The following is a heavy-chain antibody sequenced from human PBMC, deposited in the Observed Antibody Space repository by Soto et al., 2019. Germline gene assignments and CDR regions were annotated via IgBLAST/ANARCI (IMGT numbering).Heavy chain of an antibody. V-gene: IGHV1-18*01. Sequence: DSGKVSCKASGYILSSFGIIWVRQAPGQGLEWMGWISAYNGNTNYAQKFQGRVTMTTDTSTSTAYVELRSLNSDDTAVYYCAREARDYYSYYVKDVWGQGTTYNVSS. CDR1: GYILSSFG. CDR2: ISAYNGNT. CDR3: AREARDYYSYYVKDV. J-gene: IGHJ6*02.